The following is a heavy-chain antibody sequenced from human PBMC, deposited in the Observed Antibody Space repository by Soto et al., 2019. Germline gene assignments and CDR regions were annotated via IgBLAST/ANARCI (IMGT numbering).Heavy chain of an antibody. Sequence: QPGGSLRLSGAASGFTFSSYGMHWVGQAPGKGLEWVAVIWYDGSNKYYADSVKGRFTISRDNSKNTLYLQMNSLRAEDTAVYYCARDRAFRPYYYGMDVWGQGTTVTV. CDR2: IWYDGSNK. V-gene: IGHV3-33*01. CDR3: ARDRAFRPYYYGMDV. D-gene: IGHD3-16*01. J-gene: IGHJ6*02. CDR1: GFTFSSYG.